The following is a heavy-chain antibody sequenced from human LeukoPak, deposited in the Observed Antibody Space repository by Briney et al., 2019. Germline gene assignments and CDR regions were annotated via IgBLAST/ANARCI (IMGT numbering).Heavy chain of an antibody. CDR3: ARERVITMVRGPFDY. J-gene: IGHJ4*02. V-gene: IGHV1-46*01. Sequence: ASVKVSCKASGYSFIIYYTHWVRQAPGQGLEWMGIINPSGGTTTYAQKFQGRVTMTRDTSTSTVSMELSSLRSEDTAVYYCARERVITMVRGPFDYWGQGTLVTVSS. CDR1: GYSFIIYY. CDR2: INPSGGTT. D-gene: IGHD3-10*01.